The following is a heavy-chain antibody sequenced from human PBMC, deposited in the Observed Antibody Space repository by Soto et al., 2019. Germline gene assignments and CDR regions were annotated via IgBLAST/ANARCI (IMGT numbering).Heavy chain of an antibody. CDR1: GITFSNYG. V-gene: IGHV3-33*01. D-gene: IGHD3-22*01. Sequence: QVQLVESGGGVVQPGRSLRLSCAASGITFSNYGTHRVRQAPGKGLEWVAVIWYDGRDKYYADSVKGRFTISRDNSKNTLYLQMNSLTADDTAVYYCVSGYGYFDTWGQGTLVTVSS. J-gene: IGHJ4*02. CDR3: VSGYGYFDT. CDR2: IWYDGRDK.